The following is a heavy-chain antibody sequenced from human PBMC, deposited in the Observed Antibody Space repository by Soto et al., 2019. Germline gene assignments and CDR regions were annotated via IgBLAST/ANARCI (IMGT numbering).Heavy chain of an antibody. CDR3: WRDQRGIGYYVDWFDP. CDR2: INAGNGNT. Sequence: ASVKVSCKASGYAFTWFNIHWVRQAPGQRLEWMGWINAGNGNTKYSQKFQGRVTFTRDTVATTVNIELTSPTSEDTAVYFGWRDQRGIGYYVDWFDPWGQGTLFMVSS. J-gene: IGHJ5*02. V-gene: IGHV1-3*01. CDR1: GYAFTWFN. D-gene: IGHD3-10*02.